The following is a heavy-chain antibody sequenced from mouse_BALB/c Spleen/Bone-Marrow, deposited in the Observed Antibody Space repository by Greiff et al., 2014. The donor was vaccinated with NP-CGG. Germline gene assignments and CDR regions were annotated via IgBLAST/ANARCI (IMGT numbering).Heavy chain of an antibody. J-gene: IGHJ1*01. CDR1: GFNIKDTY. Sequence: EVQLQQSGAELVKPGASAKLSCTASGFNIKDTYMHWVKRRPEQGLEWIGRIDPANGNTKYDPKFQGKATITADTSSNTAYLQLSSLTSEDTAVYYCASYRYAWYFDVWGAGTTVTVSS. CDR2: IDPANGNT. CDR3: ASYRYAWYFDV. D-gene: IGHD2-14*01. V-gene: IGHV14-3*02.